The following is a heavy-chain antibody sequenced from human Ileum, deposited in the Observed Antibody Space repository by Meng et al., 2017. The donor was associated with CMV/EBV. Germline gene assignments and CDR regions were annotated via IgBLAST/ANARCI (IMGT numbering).Heavy chain of an antibody. V-gene: IGHV3-15*01. J-gene: IGHJ4*02. CDR2: IKSKTDGGTT. CDR1: FSNAW. CDR3: TPQGSYCTNGVCYPFDY. Sequence: FSNAWMSWVRQAPGKGLEWVGRIKSKTDGGTTDYAAPVKGRFTISRDDSKNTLYLQMNSLKTEDTAMYYCTPQGSYCTNGVCYPFDYWGQGTLVTVSS. D-gene: IGHD2-8*01.